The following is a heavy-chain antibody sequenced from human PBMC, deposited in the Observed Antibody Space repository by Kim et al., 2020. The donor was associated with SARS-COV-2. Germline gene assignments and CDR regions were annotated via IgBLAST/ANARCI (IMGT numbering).Heavy chain of an antibody. J-gene: IGHJ6*02. Sequence: ASVKVSCKASGYTFTSYDINWVRQATGQGLEWMGWMNPNSGNTGYAQKFQGRVTMTRNTSISTAYMELSSLRSEDTAVYYCARGGVITIFGVQVGYYYYGMDGWGQGTTVTVSS. CDR2: MNPNSGNT. V-gene: IGHV1-8*01. CDR3: ARGGVITIFGVQVGYYYYGMDG. D-gene: IGHD3-3*01. CDR1: GYTFTSYD.